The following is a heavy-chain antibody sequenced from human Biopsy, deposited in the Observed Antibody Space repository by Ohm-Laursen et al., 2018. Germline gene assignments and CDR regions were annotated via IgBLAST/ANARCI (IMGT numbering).Heavy chain of an antibody. V-gene: IGHV3-30*18. Sequence: SLRLSCTASGFTFNNYGMQWVRQAPGKGLEWVAFIFYDGSNTYYADSVKGRFTISRDNSRDTLYLQMSSLRAEDTAVYYCAKDRYNYPPIGGFRMDVWGQGTTVTVSS. CDR1: GFTFNNYG. D-gene: IGHD5-18*01. CDR3: AKDRYNYPPIGGFRMDV. J-gene: IGHJ6*02. CDR2: IFYDGSNT.